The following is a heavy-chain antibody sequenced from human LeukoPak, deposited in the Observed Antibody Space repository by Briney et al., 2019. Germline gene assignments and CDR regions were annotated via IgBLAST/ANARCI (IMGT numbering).Heavy chain of an antibody. J-gene: IGHJ4*02. D-gene: IGHD5-18*01. Sequence: PGGSLRLSCAASGFTFSSYDIHWVRQAPGKGLEWVAVIWYDGSKKYYADSVKGRFTISRDNSKNTLYLQMNSLRAEDTAVYHCARAPGDTALDYWGQGTLVTVSS. V-gene: IGHV3-33*01. CDR3: ARAPGDTALDY. CDR2: IWYDGSKK. CDR1: GFTFSSYD.